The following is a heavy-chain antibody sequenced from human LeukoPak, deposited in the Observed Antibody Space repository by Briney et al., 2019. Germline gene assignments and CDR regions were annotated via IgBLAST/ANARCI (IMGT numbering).Heavy chain of an antibody. J-gene: IGHJ4*02. CDR3: AKEYYYDSSGYYYLVPVDY. CDR1: GFTFSSYG. CDR2: ISGSGGST. Sequence: GGSLRLSCAASGFTFSSYGMSWARQAPGKGLEWVSAISGSGGSTYYADSVKGRFTISRDNSKNTLYLQMNSLRAEDTAVYYCAKEYYYDSSGYYYLVPVDYWGQGTLVTVSS. V-gene: IGHV3-23*01. D-gene: IGHD3-22*01.